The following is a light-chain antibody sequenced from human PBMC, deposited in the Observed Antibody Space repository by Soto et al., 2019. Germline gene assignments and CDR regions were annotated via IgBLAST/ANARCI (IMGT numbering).Light chain of an antibody. CDR1: QSVSNSY. CDR3: QQYDSSPRT. J-gene: IGKJ1*01. Sequence: EIVLTQSPDTLSLSLGERATLSCRASQSVSNSYLAWYQQKPGQAPRLLIYGTSSRATGIPDRFSGSGSGTDFTLTISRLEPEDFAVYYFQQYDSSPRTFGQGAKVEIK. CDR2: GTS. V-gene: IGKV3-20*01.